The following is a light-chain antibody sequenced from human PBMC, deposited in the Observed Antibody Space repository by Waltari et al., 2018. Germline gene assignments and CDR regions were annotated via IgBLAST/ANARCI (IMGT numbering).Light chain of an antibody. V-gene: IGLV1-51*01. CDR3: GTWDNSLSVGV. Sequence: QSVLTQPPSVSAAPGQKVTISNIGNNHVSWYQQFPGTAPKLPIYDNYKRPSGTPDRFSGSKSGTSATLGITGLQPGDEADYYCGTWDNSLSVGVFGGGTKLTVL. J-gene: IGLJ3*02. CDR1: IGNNH. CDR2: DNY.